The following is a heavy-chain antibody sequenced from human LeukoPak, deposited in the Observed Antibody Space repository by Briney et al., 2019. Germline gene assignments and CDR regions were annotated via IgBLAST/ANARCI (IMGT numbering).Heavy chain of an antibody. V-gene: IGHV4-61*05. CDR3: ARVIRDDSSGFYYEYFDY. D-gene: IGHD3-22*01. CDR1: GGSISSNSYY. CDR2: IYYSGST. Sequence: SETLSLTCAVSGGSISSNSYYWGWIRQPPGKGLEWIGYIYYSGSTNYNPSLKSRVTISVDTSKNQFSLKLSSVTAADTAVYYCARVIRDDSSGFYYEYFDYWGQGTLVTVSS. J-gene: IGHJ4*02.